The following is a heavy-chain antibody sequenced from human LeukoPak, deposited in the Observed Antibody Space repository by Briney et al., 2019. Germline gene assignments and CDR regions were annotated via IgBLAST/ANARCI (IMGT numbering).Heavy chain of an antibody. D-gene: IGHD5-24*01. V-gene: IGHV3-7*01. CDR1: GFTFSSYW. Sequence: GGSLRLSCAASGFTFSSYWMIWVRQAPGKGLEWVANIKQDGSEKYYVDSVKGRFTISRDNAKNSLYLQMNSPRAEDTAVYYCARGGRWLQFWYFDLWGRGTLVTVSS. CDR3: ARGGRWLQFWYFDL. CDR2: IKQDGSEK. J-gene: IGHJ2*01.